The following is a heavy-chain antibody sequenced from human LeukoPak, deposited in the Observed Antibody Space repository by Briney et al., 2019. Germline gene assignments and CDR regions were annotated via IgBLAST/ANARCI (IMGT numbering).Heavy chain of an antibody. Sequence: GGSLRLSCAASGFTFSSYGMHWVRQAPGKGLEWVANIRQDGSEKYYVDSVRGRFTISRDNAMNSLYLQMNSLRAEDTAVYYCARRTYGDYVDFYYGMDVWGQGTTVTVSS. D-gene: IGHD4-17*01. CDR3: ARRTYGDYVDFYYGMDV. V-gene: IGHV3-7*01. CDR2: IRQDGSEK. CDR1: GFTFSSYG. J-gene: IGHJ6*02.